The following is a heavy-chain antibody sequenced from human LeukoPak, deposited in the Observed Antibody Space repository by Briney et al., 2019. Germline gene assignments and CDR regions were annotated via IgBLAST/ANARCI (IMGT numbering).Heavy chain of an antibody. CDR1: GGSVSSGSYY. CDR2: IYYSGST. Sequence: PSETLSLTCTVSGGSVSSGSYYWSWIRQPPGKGLEWIGYIYYSGSTNYNPSLKSRVTISLDMSKNQFSLNLNSVNAADTAMYYCARGPYSSSSWRNFDYWGQGTLVTVSS. D-gene: IGHD6-6*01. CDR3: ARGPYSSSSWRNFDY. J-gene: IGHJ4*02. V-gene: IGHV4-61*01.